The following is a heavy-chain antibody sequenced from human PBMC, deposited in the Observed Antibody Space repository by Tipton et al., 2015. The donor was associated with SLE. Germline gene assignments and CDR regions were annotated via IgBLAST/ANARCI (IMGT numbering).Heavy chain of an antibody. V-gene: IGHV1-18*01. D-gene: IGHD2-15*01. CDR3: ARGGGSCYGLCAFDL. CDR1: GYIFINYG. J-gene: IGHJ3*01. CDR2: INTNSGDT. Sequence: QVQLVQSGGEVKEPGASVKVSCKASGYIFINYGLSWVRQAPGQGLEWMGWINTNSGDTGSAKKFQGRITMTTDSSTTTAYMELRSLRSDDTAVYYCARGGGSCYGLCAFDLWGQGTLVTVSS.